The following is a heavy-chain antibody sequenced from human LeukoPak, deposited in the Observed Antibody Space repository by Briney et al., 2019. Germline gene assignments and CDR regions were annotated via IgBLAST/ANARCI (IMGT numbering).Heavy chain of an antibody. CDR1: GFTFSSYG. CDR3: AVGDYYGSGSSGYLDY. J-gene: IGHJ4*02. CDR2: ISYDGSNK. V-gene: IGHV3-30*03. D-gene: IGHD3-10*01. Sequence: GGSLRLSCAAPGFTFSSYGMHWVRQAPGKGLEWVAVISYDGSNKYYADSVKGRFTISRDNSKNTLYLQMNSLRAEDTAVYYCAVGDYYGSGSSGYLDYWGQGTLVTVSS.